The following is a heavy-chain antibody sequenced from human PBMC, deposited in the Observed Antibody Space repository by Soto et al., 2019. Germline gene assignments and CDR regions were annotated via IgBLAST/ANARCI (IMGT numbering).Heavy chain of an antibody. CDR2: IYPGDSET. J-gene: IGHJ4*02. CDR3: ARDQPAYGDFGFDY. CDR1: GYNFTTFW. Sequence: PGESLKISCKGSGYNFTTFWIGWVRQVPGKGLEWMGIIYPGDSETKYSPDFEGQVTISADRSTNTAYLQWRSLRASDTAVYYCARDQPAYGDFGFDYWGQGTLVTVSS. V-gene: IGHV5-51*01. D-gene: IGHD4-17*01.